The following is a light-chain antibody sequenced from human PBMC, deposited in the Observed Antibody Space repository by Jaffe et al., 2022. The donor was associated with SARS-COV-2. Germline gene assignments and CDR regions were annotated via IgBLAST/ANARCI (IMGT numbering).Light chain of an antibody. CDR2: DNN. Sequence: QSVLTQPPSVSGAPGQRVAISCTGSSSNIGAGYDVHWYQQLPGTAPKLLIFDNNNRPSGVPDRFSGSRSGTSASLAISGLQAEDEADYYCQSYDDSLSEYVFGAGTKVAVL. CDR1: SSNIGAGYD. CDR3: QSYDDSLSEYV. V-gene: IGLV1-40*01. J-gene: IGLJ1*01.